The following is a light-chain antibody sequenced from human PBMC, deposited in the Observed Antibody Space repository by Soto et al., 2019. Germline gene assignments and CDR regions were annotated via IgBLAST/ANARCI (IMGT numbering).Light chain of an antibody. CDR3: SSSAASNNYVV. V-gene: IGLV2-8*01. J-gene: IGLJ2*01. CDR2: DVS. Sequence: QSALTQPPSASGSPGQSVTISCTGTSSDVGGYNYVSWYQQHPGKAPKLTIYDVSQRPSGVPDRFSGSKSGNTASLTISGIQAEDEADYYCSSSAASNNYVVFGGGTKLTVL. CDR1: SSDVGGYNY.